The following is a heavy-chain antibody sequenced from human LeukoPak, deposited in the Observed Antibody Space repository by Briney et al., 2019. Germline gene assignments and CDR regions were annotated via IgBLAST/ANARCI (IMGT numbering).Heavy chain of an antibody. Sequence: PSETLSLTCTVSGGSMITSSYYWVWIRQPPSKGLEWIANMYYNGGTRYSRTLTNRVTMSVDTSTNQFSLRLSSVTAADTAVYYCARRSYRADVDVWGQGTTVTVSS. CDR2: MYYNGGT. CDR3: ARRSYRADVDV. CDR1: GGSMITSSYY. V-gene: IGHV4-39*01. J-gene: IGHJ6*02. D-gene: IGHD3-10*01.